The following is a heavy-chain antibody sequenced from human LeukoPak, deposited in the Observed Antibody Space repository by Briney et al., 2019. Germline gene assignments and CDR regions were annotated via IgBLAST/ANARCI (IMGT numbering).Heavy chain of an antibody. Sequence: GRSLRLSCAASGFTFSSYAIHWVRQAPGKELEWVAFISYDGSNKYYADSVKGRFTISRDNSKNTLYLQMNSLRAEDTAVYYCAREADCSGGSCYSGFDYWGQGILVIVSS. CDR1: GFTFSSYA. CDR3: AREADCSGGSCYSGFDY. J-gene: IGHJ4*02. V-gene: IGHV3-30-3*01. D-gene: IGHD2-15*01. CDR2: ISYDGSNK.